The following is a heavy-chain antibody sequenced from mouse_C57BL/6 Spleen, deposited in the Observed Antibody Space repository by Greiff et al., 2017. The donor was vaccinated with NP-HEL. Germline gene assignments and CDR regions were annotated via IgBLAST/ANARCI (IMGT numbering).Heavy chain of an antibody. D-gene: IGHD2-3*01. CDR2: IDPNSGGT. CDR3: ARQSDGYYHYYAMDY. CDR1: GYTFTSYW. V-gene: IGHV1-72*01. J-gene: IGHJ4*01. Sequence: QVQLKQPGAELVKPGASVKLSCKASGYTFTSYWMHWVKQRPGRGLEWIGRIDPNSGGTKYNEKFKSKATLTVDKPSSTAYMQLSSLTSEDSAVYYCARQSDGYYHYYAMDYWGQGTSVTVSS.